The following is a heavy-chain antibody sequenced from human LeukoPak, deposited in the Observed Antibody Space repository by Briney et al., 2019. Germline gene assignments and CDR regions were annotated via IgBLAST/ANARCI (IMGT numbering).Heavy chain of an antibody. J-gene: IGHJ4*02. Sequence: GGSLRLSCTTSGFTFSSYEMNWVRQAPGKGLEWVSAISGSGGSTYYADSVKGRFTISRDNSKNTLYLQMNSLRAEDTAVYYCAKVLSSIAVADYYFDYWGQGTLVTVSS. CDR2: ISGSGGST. V-gene: IGHV3-23*01. CDR1: GFTFSSYE. CDR3: AKVLSSIAVADYYFDY. D-gene: IGHD6-19*01.